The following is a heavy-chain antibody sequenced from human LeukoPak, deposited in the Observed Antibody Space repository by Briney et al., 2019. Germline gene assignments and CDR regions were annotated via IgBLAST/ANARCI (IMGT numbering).Heavy chain of an antibody. CDR3: VAVVYEDYFDY. CDR2: ISYDGSNK. V-gene: IGHV3-30*03. Sequence: PGRSLRLSCAASGFIFSDYGMHWVRQAPGKGLEWVAVISYDGSNKYYADSVKGRFTISRDNSRNTLYLQMNSLRAEDTAVYYCVAVVYEDYFDYWGQGTLVTVSS. D-gene: IGHD2-8*02. J-gene: IGHJ4*02. CDR1: GFIFSDYG.